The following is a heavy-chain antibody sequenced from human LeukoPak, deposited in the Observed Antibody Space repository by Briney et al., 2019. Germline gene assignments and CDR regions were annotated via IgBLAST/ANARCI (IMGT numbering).Heavy chain of an antibody. Sequence: GGSLRLSCAASGFTFSSYEMNWVRQAPGKGLEWVSYISSSGSTIYYADSVKGRFTISRDNAKNSLYLQMNSLRAEDTAVYYCAREEGGSYYPDYYYMDVWGKGTTVTISS. D-gene: IGHD1-26*01. CDR1: GFTFSSYE. CDR2: ISSSGSTI. J-gene: IGHJ6*03. CDR3: AREEGGSYYPDYYYMDV. V-gene: IGHV3-48*03.